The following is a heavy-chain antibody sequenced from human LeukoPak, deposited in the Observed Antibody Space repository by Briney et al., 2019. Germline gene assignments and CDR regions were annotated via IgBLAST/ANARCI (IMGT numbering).Heavy chain of an antibody. Sequence: SETLSLTCAVYGGSFSDYFWSWIRQPPGKGLEWIREINHSGSTNYNPSLKSRVTISVDTSKNQFSLKLSSVTAADTAVYYCARESHWFDPWGQGTLVTVSS. CDR3: ARESHWFDP. CDR1: GGSFSDYF. V-gene: IGHV4-34*01. J-gene: IGHJ5*02. CDR2: INHSGST.